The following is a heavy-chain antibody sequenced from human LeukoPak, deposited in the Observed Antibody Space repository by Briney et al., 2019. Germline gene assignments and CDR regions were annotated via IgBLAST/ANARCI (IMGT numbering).Heavy chain of an antibody. Sequence: PSETLSLTCAVYGGPFSGYYWSWIRQPPGKGLEWIGEINHSGSTNYNPSLKSRVTISVDTSKNQFSLKLSSVTAADTAVYYCARGGGDYYDSSGYYYVNFDYWGQGTLVTVSS. V-gene: IGHV4-34*01. D-gene: IGHD3-22*01. CDR3: ARGGGDYYDSSGYYYVNFDY. J-gene: IGHJ4*02. CDR2: INHSGST. CDR1: GGPFSGYY.